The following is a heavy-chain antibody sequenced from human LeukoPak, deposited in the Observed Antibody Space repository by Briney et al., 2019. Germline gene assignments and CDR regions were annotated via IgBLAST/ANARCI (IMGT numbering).Heavy chain of an antibody. CDR2: INPSGGST. CDR3: ATNILVRDIINWFDP. J-gene: IGHJ5*02. V-gene: IGHV1-46*01. CDR1: GYTFTSYY. Sequence: ASVKASCKASGYTFTSYYMHWVRQAPGQGLEWMGIINPSGGSTTYAQKFQGRVTMTRDMSTSTVYMELSSLRFEDTAVYYCATNILVRDIINWFDPWGQGTLVTVSS. D-gene: IGHD3-10*01.